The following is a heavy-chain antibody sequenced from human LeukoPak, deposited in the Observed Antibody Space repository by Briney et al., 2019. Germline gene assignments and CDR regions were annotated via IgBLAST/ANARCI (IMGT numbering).Heavy chain of an antibody. CDR2: ISSSSSYI. Sequence: SGRSLRLSCAASGFALRSHAVHWVRQAPGKGLEWVSSISSSSSYIYYADSVKGRFTISRDNAKNSLYLQMNSLRAEDTAVYYCARDSGYSYGTGGHDYWGQGTLVTVSS. J-gene: IGHJ4*02. CDR1: GFALRSHA. D-gene: IGHD5-18*01. V-gene: IGHV3-21*01. CDR3: ARDSGYSYGTGGHDY.